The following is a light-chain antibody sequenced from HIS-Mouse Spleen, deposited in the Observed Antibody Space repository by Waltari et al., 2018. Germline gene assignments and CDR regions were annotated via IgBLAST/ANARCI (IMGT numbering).Light chain of an antibody. J-gene: IGLJ3*02. CDR3: CSYAGSSTLV. Sequence: QSALTQPASVSGSPGQSFTIPCTGTSRDVGSYNLVSWYQQHPGKAPKLMIYEGSKRPSGVSNRFSGSKSGNTASLTISGLQAEDEADYYCCSYAGSSTLVFGGGTKLTVL. V-gene: IGLV2-23*01. CDR1: SRDVGSYNL. CDR2: EGS.